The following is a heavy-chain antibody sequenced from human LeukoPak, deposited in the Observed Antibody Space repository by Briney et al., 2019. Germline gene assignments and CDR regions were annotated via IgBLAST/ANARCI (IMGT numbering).Heavy chain of an antibody. CDR3: ARGRHDITMIVVVMTSVSYYLDV. CDR1: GGSFSGYH. D-gene: IGHD3-22*01. Sequence: SETLSLTCAVYGGSFSGYHWTWIRQSPGKGLEWIGDINPSGSTYYNPSLESRLTISVDTSKNQFSLKLRSVTAADTAVYYCARGRHDITMIVVVMTSVSYYLDVWGKGTTVTVS. J-gene: IGHJ6*03. V-gene: IGHV4-34*01. CDR2: INPSGST.